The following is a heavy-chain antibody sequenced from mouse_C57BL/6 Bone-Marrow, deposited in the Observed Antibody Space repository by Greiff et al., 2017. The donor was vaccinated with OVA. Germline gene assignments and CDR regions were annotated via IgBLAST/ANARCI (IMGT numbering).Heavy chain of an antibody. CDR1: GYTFTSYG. CDR2: IYIGNGYT. Sequence: EVQLQQSGAELVRPGSSVKMSCKTSGYTFTSYGINWVKQRPGQGLEWIGYIYIGNGYTDYNEKFKGKATLTSDTSSSTAYLQLSSLTSEDSAIYFCARVDFYYFDYWGQGTTLTVSS. V-gene: IGHV1-58*01. CDR3: ARVDFYYFDY. J-gene: IGHJ2*01.